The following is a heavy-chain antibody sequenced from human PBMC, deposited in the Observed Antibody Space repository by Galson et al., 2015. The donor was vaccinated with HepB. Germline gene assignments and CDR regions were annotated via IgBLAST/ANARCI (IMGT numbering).Heavy chain of an antibody. V-gene: IGHV3-53*01. CDR2: IHTDYET. D-gene: IGHD3-3*01. CDR1: GFNVSTHY. CDR3: ARGRIYYDYKGTFDL. J-gene: IGHJ4*02. Sequence: SLRLSCAASGFNVSTHYMSWVRQAPGKGLEWVSVIHTDYETYYADSVNGRFTISRDTSKNTLYLQMNSLRAEDTAVYYCARGRIYYDYKGTFDLWGQGALVTASS.